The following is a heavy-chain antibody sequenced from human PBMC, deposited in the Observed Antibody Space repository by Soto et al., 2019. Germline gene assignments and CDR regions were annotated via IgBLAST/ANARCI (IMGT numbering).Heavy chain of an antibody. CDR1: GFTFGDYA. J-gene: IGHJ3*02. V-gene: IGHV3-49*03. D-gene: IGHD3-3*01. CDR2: IRSKAYGGTT. CDR3: TKDLTIFGVVILPDAFDI. Sequence: GGSLRLSCTASGFTFGDYAMSWFRQAPGKWLEWVGFIRSKAYGGTTEYAASVKGRFTISRDDSKSIAYLQMNSLKTEDTAVYYCTKDLTIFGVVILPDAFDIWGQGTMVTVSS.